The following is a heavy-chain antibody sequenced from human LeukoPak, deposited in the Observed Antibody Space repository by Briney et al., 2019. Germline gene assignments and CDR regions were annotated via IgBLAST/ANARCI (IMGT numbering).Heavy chain of an antibody. CDR2: IYPGDSDT. CDR3: ARLYTDTAMDR. D-gene: IGHD5-18*01. CDR1: GSIFTSYW. J-gene: IGHJ4*02. V-gene: IGHV5-51*01. Sequence: GASLQISCEGSGSIFTSYWIGWGRQLPGKGLEWMGIIYPGDSDTRYSPSFQGQVTISADKSISTAYLQWSSLKASDTAMYYCARLYTDTAMDRWGQGTLVTVSS.